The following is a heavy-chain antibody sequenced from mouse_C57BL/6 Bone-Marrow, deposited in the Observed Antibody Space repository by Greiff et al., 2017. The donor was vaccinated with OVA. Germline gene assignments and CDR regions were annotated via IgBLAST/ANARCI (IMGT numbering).Heavy chain of an antibody. D-gene: IGHD2-5*01. J-gene: IGHJ4*01. Sequence: QVQLQQSGAELVKPGASVKLSCKASGYTFTSYWMHWVKQRPGQGLEWIGMIHPNSGSTNYNEKFKSKATLTVDKSSSTAYMQLSSLTSEDSAVYYCARTGYSNSGAMDYWGQGTSVTVSS. CDR1: GYTFTSYW. V-gene: IGHV1-64*01. CDR3: ARTGYSNSGAMDY. CDR2: IHPNSGST.